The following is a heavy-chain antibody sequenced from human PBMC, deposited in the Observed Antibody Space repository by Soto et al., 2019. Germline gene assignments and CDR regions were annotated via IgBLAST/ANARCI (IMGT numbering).Heavy chain of an antibody. CDR2: ISDSGTT. CDR1: GGSIDSYY. J-gene: IGHJ5*02. V-gene: IGHV4-59*12. CDR3: ARDRWMSRADWFDP. Sequence: PSETLSLTCTVVGGSIDSYYWSWIRQAPGKGLEWIGHISDSGTTNYNPSLGSRVTISVDTSRKSFSLKLSSVTAADTAVYFCARDRWMSRADWFDPWGPGTLVTVSS. D-gene: IGHD2-2*03.